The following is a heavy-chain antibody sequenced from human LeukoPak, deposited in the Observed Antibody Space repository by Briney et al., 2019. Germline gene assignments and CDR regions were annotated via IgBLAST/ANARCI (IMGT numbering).Heavy chain of an antibody. CDR2: INAGNGNT. J-gene: IGHJ4*02. V-gene: IGHV1-3*01. Sequence: ASVKVSCTASGYTFTSYAMHWVRQAPGQRLEWMGWINAGNGNTKYSQKFQGRVTITRDTSASTAYMELSSLRSEDTAVYYCAGGWGIITGTTDREFDYWGQGTLVTVSS. CDR1: GYTFTSYA. CDR3: AGGWGIITGTTDREFDY. D-gene: IGHD1-7*01.